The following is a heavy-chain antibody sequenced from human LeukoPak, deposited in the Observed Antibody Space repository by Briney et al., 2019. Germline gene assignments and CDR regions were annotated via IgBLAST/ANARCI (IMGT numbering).Heavy chain of an antibody. J-gene: IGHJ4*02. V-gene: IGHV1-8*01. CDR1: GYTFTSND. D-gene: IGHD1/OR15-1a*01. CDR2: VKPSSGNT. CDR3: ARVAYTTSWNNDY. Sequence: ASLKLSWKASGYTFTSNDIGWVRQASAQGLEPMGRVKPSSGNTVCAQTFQGRVTMTRDTSISTAYMELTSLRSEDTAVYYCARVAYTTSWNNDYWGQGTLVIVSS.